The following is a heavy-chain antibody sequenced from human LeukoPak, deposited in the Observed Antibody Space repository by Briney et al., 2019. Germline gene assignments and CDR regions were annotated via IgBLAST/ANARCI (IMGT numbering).Heavy chain of an antibody. J-gene: IGHJ4*02. CDR3: ARAGETYNWNPVNFDF. CDR2: ISSDSSYF. V-gene: IGHV3-21*01. CDR1: GFTFSSYS. Sequence: PGGSLRFSCAASGFTFSSYSLIWVRQAPGKGLEWVSSISSDSSYFYYADSVRGRFTISRNNAKKSLYLQMNSLRAEDTAVYYCARAGETYNWNPVNFDFWGQGTLVTVSS. D-gene: IGHD1-20*01.